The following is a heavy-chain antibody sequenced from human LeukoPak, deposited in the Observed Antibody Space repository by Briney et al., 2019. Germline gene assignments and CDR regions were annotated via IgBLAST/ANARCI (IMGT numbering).Heavy chain of an antibody. D-gene: IGHD6-13*01. CDR2: IIPIFGTA. CDR3: ARWGQQLVQVPDAFDI. Sequence: SVKVSCKASGGTFSSYAISWVRQAPGQGLEWMGGIIPIFGTANYAQKFQGRVTITTDESTSTAYMELSSLRSEDTAVYYCARWGQQLVQVPDAFDIWGQGTMVTVSS. CDR1: GGTFSSYA. J-gene: IGHJ3*02. V-gene: IGHV1-69*05.